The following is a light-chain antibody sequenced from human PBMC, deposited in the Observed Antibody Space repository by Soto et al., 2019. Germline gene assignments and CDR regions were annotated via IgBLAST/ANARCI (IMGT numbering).Light chain of an antibody. CDR2: GAS. CDR1: QGISNY. Sequence: DIQMTQSPSSLSASVGDRVTITCRASQGISNYLAWYQQKPGKVPKLLIYGASTLQSGVPSRFRGSGSGTDFTLTISSLQPEDVATSYCQKYNSAPWTFGQGTKVDIK. CDR3: QKYNSAPWT. V-gene: IGKV1-27*01. J-gene: IGKJ1*01.